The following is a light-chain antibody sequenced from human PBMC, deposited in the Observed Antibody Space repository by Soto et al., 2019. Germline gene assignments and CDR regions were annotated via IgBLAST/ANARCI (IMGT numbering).Light chain of an antibody. Sequence: DIQMTQSPSSLSASVGDRVTITCRASQGIRKDLGWYQQKPGKAPKPLIYAASSLQSGVPSRFSGSGSGTEFTLTISSLQPEDFGTYFCQQLNTYPLTFGGGTKLVVK. CDR3: QQLNTYPLT. CDR2: AAS. V-gene: IGKV1-17*01. J-gene: IGKJ4*01. CDR1: QGIRKD.